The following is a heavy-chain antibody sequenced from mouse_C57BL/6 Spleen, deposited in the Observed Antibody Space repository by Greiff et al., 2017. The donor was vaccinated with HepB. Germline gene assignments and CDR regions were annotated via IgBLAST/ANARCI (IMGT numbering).Heavy chain of an antibody. D-gene: IGHD2-4*01. J-gene: IGHJ1*03. CDR3: LRIYDYDVYFDG. V-gene: IGHV5-1*01. CDR1: GFTFSSYA. CDR2: ISTDGSFI. Sequence: EVQGVESGGGLVQPGGSRKLSCAASGFTFSSYAMSWVRQTPEKRLEWVAAISTDGSFIYYPDTVKGRFTISRENAKNTLFLQMSSLRYEDTAMYYCLRIYDYDVYFDGWGTGTTVTVSS.